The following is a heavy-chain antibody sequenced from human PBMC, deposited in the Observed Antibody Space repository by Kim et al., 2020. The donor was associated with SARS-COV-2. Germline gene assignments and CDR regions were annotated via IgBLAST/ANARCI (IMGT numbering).Heavy chain of an antibody. CDR1: GDSISSSSYY. D-gene: IGHD1-26*01. CDR3: ATDRGYSGSYWYNWFDP. J-gene: IGHJ5*02. V-gene: IGHV4-39*07. Sequence: SETLSLTCTVSGDSISSSSYYWGWIRQPPGKGLEWIGSMYYSGSTYYNPSLKSRVTISVDTSKNQFSLTLMSVTAADTAVYYCATDRGYSGSYWYNWFDPWGQRTRVNVSS. CDR2: MYYSGST.